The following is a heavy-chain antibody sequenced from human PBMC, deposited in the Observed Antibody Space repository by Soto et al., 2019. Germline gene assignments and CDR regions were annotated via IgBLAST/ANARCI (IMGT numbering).Heavy chain of an antibody. CDR1: GGSVSSGSYY. D-gene: IGHD4-17*01. V-gene: IGHV4-61*01. CDR3: ARETVTLDYYGMDV. CDR2: IYYSGST. Sequence: SETLSLTCTVSGGSVSSGSYYWSWIRQPPGKGLEWIGYIYYSGSTNYNPSLKSRVTISVDTSKNQFSLKLSSVTAADTAVYYCARETVTLDYYGMDVWGQGTTVTVSS. J-gene: IGHJ6*02.